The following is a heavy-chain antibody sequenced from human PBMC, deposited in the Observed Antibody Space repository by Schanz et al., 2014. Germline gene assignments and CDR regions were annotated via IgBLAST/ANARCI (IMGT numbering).Heavy chain of an antibody. CDR2: ISSSGNII. CDR1: GFTFSDSF. D-gene: IGHD2-2*01. Sequence: QVLLVESGGGLVKPGGSLRLSCSASGFTFSDSFMSWIRQTPGKGLEWLSYISSSGNIIHYADSVKGRFTISRDNAKTSLYLHMTGMTATATAVSYCAATGNLSTTACHPLWGQGTLVAVSS. CDR3: AATGNLSTTACHPL. V-gene: IGHV3-11*01. J-gene: IGHJ4*02.